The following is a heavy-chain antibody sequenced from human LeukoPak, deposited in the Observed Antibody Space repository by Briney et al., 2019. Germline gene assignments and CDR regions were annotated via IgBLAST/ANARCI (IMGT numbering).Heavy chain of an antibody. J-gene: IGHJ4*02. CDR1: GGSISSYY. CDR3: ARAARITMVRGVTIFDY. CDR2: IYYSGST. Sequence: SETLSLTCTVSGGSISSYYWSWIRQPPGKGLEWIGYIYYSGSTYYNPSLKSRVTISVDTSKNQFSLKLSSVTAADTAVYYCARAARITMVRGVTIFDYWGQGTLVTVSS. D-gene: IGHD3-10*01. V-gene: IGHV4-59*12.